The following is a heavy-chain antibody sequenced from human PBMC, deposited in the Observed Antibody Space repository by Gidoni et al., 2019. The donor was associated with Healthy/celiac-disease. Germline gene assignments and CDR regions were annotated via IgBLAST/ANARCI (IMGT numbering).Heavy chain of an antibody. CDR2: INHSGST. CDR1: GGSFSGYY. V-gene: IGHV4-34*01. CDR3: ARKRIYCSSTSCLGVNWFDP. Sequence: QVQLQQWGAGLLKPSETLSLTCAVYGGSFSGYYWSWIRQPPGKGLEWIGEINHSGSTNYNPSLKRRVTISVDTSKNQFSLKLSSVTAADTAVYYCARKRIYCSSTSCLGVNWFDPWGQGTLVTVSS. D-gene: IGHD2-2*01. J-gene: IGHJ5*02.